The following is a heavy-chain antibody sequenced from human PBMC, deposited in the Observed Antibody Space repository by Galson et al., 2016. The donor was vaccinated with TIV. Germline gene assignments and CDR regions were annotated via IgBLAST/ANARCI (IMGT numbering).Heavy chain of an antibody. D-gene: IGHD6-19*01. V-gene: IGHV3-33*01. J-gene: IGHJ4*02. Sequence: SLRLSCAASGFTFSSYDMHWVRQAPAKGLEWVAIISYDRSDKYYADSVKGRFTISRDNSKNTLYLQMNSLRVEDTAVYYCARQWQSYSFDYWGQGTLVTVSS. CDR1: GFTFSSYD. CDR2: ISYDRSDK. CDR3: ARQWQSYSFDY.